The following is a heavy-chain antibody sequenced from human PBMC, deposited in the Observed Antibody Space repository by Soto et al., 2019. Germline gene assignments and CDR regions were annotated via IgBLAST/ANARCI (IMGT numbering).Heavy chain of an antibody. J-gene: IGHJ6*02. V-gene: IGHV1-46*01. CDR2: INPSGGST. D-gene: IGHD2-8*02. CDR3: ATAVVYSFGAYYYGMDG. CDR1: GYTFTSYY. Sequence: QVQLVQSGAEVKKPGASVKVSCKASGYTFTSYYMHWVRQAPGQGLEWMGIINPSGGSTSYAQKFQCRVTMTRDTSTSTVYMELSSLRSEDTAVYYCATAVVYSFGAYYYGMDGWGQGTTVTVSS.